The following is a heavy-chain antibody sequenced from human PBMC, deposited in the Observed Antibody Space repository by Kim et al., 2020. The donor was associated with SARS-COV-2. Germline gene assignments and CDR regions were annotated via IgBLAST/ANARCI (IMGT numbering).Heavy chain of an antibody. CDR2: TRNKANSYTT. V-gene: IGHV3-72*01. CDR1: GFTFSDHY. Sequence: GGSLRLSCAASGFTFSDHYMDWVRQAPGKGLEWVGRTRNKANSYTTEYAASVKGRFIISRDDSKNSLYLQMNSLKTEDTAVYYCARGRVTDYGMDVWGQGTTVTVSS. D-gene: IGHD4-4*01. J-gene: IGHJ6*02. CDR3: ARGRVTDYGMDV.